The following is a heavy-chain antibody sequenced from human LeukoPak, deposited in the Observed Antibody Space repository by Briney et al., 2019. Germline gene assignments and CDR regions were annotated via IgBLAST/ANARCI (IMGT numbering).Heavy chain of an antibody. V-gene: IGHV4-34*01. J-gene: IGHJ4*02. Sequence: SETLSLTCAVYGGSFSGYYWSWIRQPPGKGLEWIGEINHSGSTNYNPSPKSRVTISVDTSKNQFSLKLSSVTAAGTAVYYCARGDAYDSSVYYGDYFDYWGQGTLVTVPS. CDR3: ARGDAYDSSVYYGDYFDY. CDR1: GGSFSGYY. CDR2: INHSGST. D-gene: IGHD3-22*01.